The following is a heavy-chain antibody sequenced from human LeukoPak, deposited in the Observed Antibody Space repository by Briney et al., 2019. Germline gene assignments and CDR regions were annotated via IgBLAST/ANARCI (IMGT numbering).Heavy chain of an antibody. Sequence: GGSLRLSCVASGFTISHYPMHWVRQAPGKGLEYVSAISDNGGDTYYEDSVKGRATISRDNSKNTVYLQMGSLTAEDMAVYFCARELYGGNDYWGQGTLVTVSS. CDR3: ARELYGGNDY. CDR2: ISDNGGDT. CDR1: GFTISHYP. V-gene: IGHV3-64*02. D-gene: IGHD4-23*01. J-gene: IGHJ4*02.